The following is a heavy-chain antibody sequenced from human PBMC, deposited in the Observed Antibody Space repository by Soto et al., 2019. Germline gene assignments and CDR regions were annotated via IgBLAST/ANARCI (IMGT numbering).Heavy chain of an antibody. Sequence: ASVKVSCKASGYTFTGYYMHWVRQAPGQGLEWMGWINPNSGGTNYAQKFQGWVTMTRDTSISTAYMEMSRLRSDDTAAYYCARELIAVAGRHFDYWGQGTLVTVSS. CDR1: GYTFTGYY. CDR3: ARELIAVAGRHFDY. D-gene: IGHD6-19*01. V-gene: IGHV1-2*04. J-gene: IGHJ4*02. CDR2: INPNSGGT.